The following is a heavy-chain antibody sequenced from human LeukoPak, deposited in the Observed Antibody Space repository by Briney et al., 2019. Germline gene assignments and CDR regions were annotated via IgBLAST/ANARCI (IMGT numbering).Heavy chain of an antibody. D-gene: IGHD6-19*01. CDR1: GASISSWY. CDR3: ARETMLAGFASGLGFNY. V-gene: IGHV4-59*12. Sequence: SETLSLTCTVAGASISSWYWSWIRQPPGKGLEWIGNIHGSGNTNYNPSLKSRVSMSLDTSKNQVSLNLTSVTAADTATYFCARETMLAGFASGLGFNYWGQGILVIVSS. CDR2: IHGSGNT. J-gene: IGHJ4*02.